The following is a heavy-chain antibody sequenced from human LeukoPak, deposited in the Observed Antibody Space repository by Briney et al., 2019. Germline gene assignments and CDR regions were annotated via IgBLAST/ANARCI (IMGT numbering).Heavy chain of an antibody. J-gene: IGHJ6*02. CDR3: ARVLRGDILTGYFYGMDV. V-gene: IGHV4-39*07. Sequence: TSSETLSLTCTVSGGSISSSSYYWGWIRQPPGKGLEWIGEINHSGSTNYNPSLKSRVTISVDTSKNQFSLKLSSVTAADTAVYYCARVLRGDILTGYFYGMDVWGQGTTVTVSS. CDR1: GGSISSSSYY. CDR2: INHSGST. D-gene: IGHD3-9*01.